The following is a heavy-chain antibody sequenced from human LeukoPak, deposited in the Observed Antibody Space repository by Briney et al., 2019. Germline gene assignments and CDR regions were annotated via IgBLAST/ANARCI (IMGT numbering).Heavy chain of an antibody. V-gene: IGHV4-39*01. CDR1: GGSISNSVFF. J-gene: IGHJ4*02. CDR3: VGAPWAFDH. D-gene: IGHD3-16*01. Sequence: SETLSLTCTASGGSISNSVFFWGWIRQPPGKGLEWIGSIYLSGSTYYNPSLKSRVTISVDTSKTQFYLRLSSVTAADTAVYYCVGAPWAFDHWGQGTLVTVSS. CDR2: IYLSGST.